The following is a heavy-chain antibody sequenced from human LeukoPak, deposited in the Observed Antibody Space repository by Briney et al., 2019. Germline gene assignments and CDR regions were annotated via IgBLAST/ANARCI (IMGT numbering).Heavy chain of an antibody. Sequence: SETLSLTCTVSGDSINSYYWSWVRQPPGKGLEWIGYIYYSGITNYNPSLKSRVTISADTSKNQFSLNLRSVTAADTAVYYCARGNYYRYYFDNWGQGTLVTVSS. CDR1: GDSINSYY. D-gene: IGHD1-26*01. V-gene: IGHV4-59*01. CDR3: ARGNYYRYYFDN. J-gene: IGHJ4*02. CDR2: IYYSGIT.